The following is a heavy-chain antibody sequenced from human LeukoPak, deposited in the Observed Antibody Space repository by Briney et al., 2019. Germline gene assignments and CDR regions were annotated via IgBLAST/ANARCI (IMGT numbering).Heavy chain of an antibody. CDR2: IYNSGSS. D-gene: IGHD3-22*01. Sequence: SESLSLTCTVSGVSLSSYYWSWIRQPPGKGLEWVGYIYNSGSSNYNPSLKSRVTMSQDTPTKQFSLKLSSVTAADTPVYYCARRILHYYDSSGSAFDIWGQGTMVTVSS. CDR1: GVSLSSYY. J-gene: IGHJ3*02. CDR3: ARRILHYYDSSGSAFDI. V-gene: IGHV4-59*01.